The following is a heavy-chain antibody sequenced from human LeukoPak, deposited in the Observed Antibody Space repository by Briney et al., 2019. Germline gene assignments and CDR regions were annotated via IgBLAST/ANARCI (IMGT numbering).Heavy chain of an antibody. CDR3: ASPSNILTRRVWDY. D-gene: IGHD3-9*01. V-gene: IGHV4-39*01. J-gene: IGHJ4*02. CDR2: IYYSGST. CDR1: GFTFSSYS. Sequence: GSLRLSCAASGFTFSSYSMNWIRQPPGKGLEWIGSIYYSGSTYYNPSLKSRVTISVDTSKNQFSLKLSSVTAADTAVYYCASPSNILTRRVWDYWGQGTLVTVSS.